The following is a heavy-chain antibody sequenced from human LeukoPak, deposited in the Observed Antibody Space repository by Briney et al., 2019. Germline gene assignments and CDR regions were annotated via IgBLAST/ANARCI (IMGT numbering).Heavy chain of an antibody. D-gene: IGHD2-21*02. CDR1: GFTFSSYE. CDR2: ISSSGSTI. J-gene: IGHJ4*02. V-gene: IGHV3-48*03. Sequence: PGGSLRLSCAASGFTFSSYEMNWVRQAPGKGLEWVSYISSSGSTIYYADSVKGRFTISRDNAKNSLYLQMNSLRAEDTAVYYCARESSSDCGGDCYLTFGYWGQGTLVTVSS. CDR3: ARESSSDCGGDCYLTFGY.